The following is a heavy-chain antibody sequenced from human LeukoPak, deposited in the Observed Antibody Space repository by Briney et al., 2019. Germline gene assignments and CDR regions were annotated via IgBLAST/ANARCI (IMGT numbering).Heavy chain of an antibody. V-gene: IGHV3-66*01. CDR3: ARRLVAAIDDAFDI. D-gene: IGHD2-15*01. CDR2: IYSGGST. J-gene: IGHJ3*02. CDR1: GCTVSNNY. Sequence: PGGSVTLSCPASGCTVSNNYMSWLRQAPGKGLEGVSVIYSGGSTYYADSVKGRFTISRDNSKNTLYLQMNSLRAEDTAVYYCARRLVAAIDDAFDIWGQGTMVTVSS.